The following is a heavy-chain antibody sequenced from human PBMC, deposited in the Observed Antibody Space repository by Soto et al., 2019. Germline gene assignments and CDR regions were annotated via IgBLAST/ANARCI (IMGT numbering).Heavy chain of an antibody. CDR3: ARASIDWYFDL. CDR1: GFTFSSYD. J-gene: IGHJ2*01. Sequence: EVQLVESGGGLVQPGGSLRLSCAASGFTFSSYDMHGVRQATGKGLEWVSAIGTAGDTYYPGSVKGRFTISRENAKNSLYLQMNSLRAGDTAVYYCARASIDWYFDLWGRGTLVTVSS. D-gene: IGHD6-6*01. CDR2: IGTAGDT. V-gene: IGHV3-13*01.